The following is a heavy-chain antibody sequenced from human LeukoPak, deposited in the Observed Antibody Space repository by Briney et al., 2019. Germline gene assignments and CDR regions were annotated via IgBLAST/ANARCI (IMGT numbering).Heavy chain of an antibody. CDR1: GGTFSSYA. J-gene: IGHJ4*02. CDR2: IIPIFGTA. V-gene: IGHV1-69*13. Sequence: SVNVSCKASGGTFSSYAISWVRQAPGQGLEWMGGIIPIFGTANYAQKFQGRVTITADESTSTAYMELSSLRSEDTAVYYCARSLVVAATSLFGYFDYWGQGTLVTVSS. CDR3: ARSLVVAATSLFGYFDY. D-gene: IGHD2-15*01.